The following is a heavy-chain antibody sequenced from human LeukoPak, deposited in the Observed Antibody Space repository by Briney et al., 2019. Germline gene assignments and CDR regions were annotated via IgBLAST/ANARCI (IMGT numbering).Heavy chain of an antibody. CDR3: ARHRFLGQQLVHPYFDY. D-gene: IGHD6-13*01. J-gene: IGHJ4*02. Sequence: SETLSLTCTVSGGSISSSSYYWGWIRHPPGKGLEWIGSIYYSGSTYYNPSLKSRVTISVDTSKNQFSLKLSSVTAADTAVYYCARHRFLGQQLVHPYFDYWGQGTLVTVSS. CDR2: IYYSGST. V-gene: IGHV4-39*01. CDR1: GGSISSSSYY.